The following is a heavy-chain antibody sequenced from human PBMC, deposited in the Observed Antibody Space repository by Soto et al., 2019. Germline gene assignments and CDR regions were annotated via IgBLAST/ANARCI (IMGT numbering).Heavy chain of an antibody. Sequence: PGGSLRLSCAASGFTFISYAMHWVRQAPGKGLEWVAVISYDGSNKYYADSVKGRFTISRDNSKNTLYLQMNSLRAEDTAVYYCARDPRGYSYGYYDYWGQGTQVTVSS. V-gene: IGHV3-30-3*01. CDR1: GFTFISYA. J-gene: IGHJ4*02. D-gene: IGHD5-18*01. CDR2: ISYDGSNK. CDR3: ARDPRGYSYGYYDY.